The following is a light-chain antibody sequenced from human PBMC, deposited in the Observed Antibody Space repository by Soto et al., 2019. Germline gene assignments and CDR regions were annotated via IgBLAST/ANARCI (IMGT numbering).Light chain of an antibody. J-gene: IGKJ1*01. CDR2: DAS. CDR3: QQYHTWPT. Sequence: EIVMTQSPATLSVSPGERATLSCRASQSVYSKLAWYQQKPGQAPRLLIYDASTRATGIPARFSGSGSATEFTLSISSLQPEDFALYYCQQYHTWPTFGQGTRVEIK. CDR1: QSVYSK. V-gene: IGKV3-15*01.